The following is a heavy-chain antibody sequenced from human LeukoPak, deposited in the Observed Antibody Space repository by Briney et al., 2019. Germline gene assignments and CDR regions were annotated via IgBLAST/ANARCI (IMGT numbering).Heavy chain of an antibody. CDR3: ARPRRPYYGDLAFDI. CDR1: GFNFYNYG. Sequence: GGSLRLSCAASGFNFYNYGMSWVRQAPGRGLDWVSSISSSSSYIYYADSVKGRFTISRDNAKNSMYMQMNSLRAEDTAVYYCARPRRPYYGDLAFDIWGQGTMVTVSS. D-gene: IGHD4-17*01. J-gene: IGHJ3*02. CDR2: ISSSSSYI. V-gene: IGHV3-21*01.